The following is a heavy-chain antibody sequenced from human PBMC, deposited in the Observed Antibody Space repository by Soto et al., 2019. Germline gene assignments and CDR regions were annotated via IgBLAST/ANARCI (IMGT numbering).Heavy chain of an antibody. J-gene: IGHJ6*03. CDR1: GYTFTGYY. Sequence: ASVKVSCKASGYTFTGYYMHWVRQAPGQGLEWMGWINPNSGGTNYAQKFQGWVTMTRDTSISTAYMELSRLRSDDTAVYYCARGYSGSYHYYMDVWGKGTTVTVSS. D-gene: IGHD1-26*01. CDR2: INPNSGGT. V-gene: IGHV1-2*04. CDR3: ARGYSGSYHYYMDV.